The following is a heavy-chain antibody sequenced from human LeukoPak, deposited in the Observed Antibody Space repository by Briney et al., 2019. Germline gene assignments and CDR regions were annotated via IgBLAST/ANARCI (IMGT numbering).Heavy chain of an antibody. CDR1: GYSFTCNY. CDR2: IYPRDGST. V-gene: IGHV1-46*01. J-gene: IGHJ4*02. Sequence: ASVEVFCKASGYSFTCNYINLVWQGPGQGLEWMGMIYPRDGSTSYAQRFQDRVTVTRDTSTSTVHMELSGLRSEDTAVYYCARDQEGFDYWGQGTQVTVSS. CDR3: ARDQEGFDY.